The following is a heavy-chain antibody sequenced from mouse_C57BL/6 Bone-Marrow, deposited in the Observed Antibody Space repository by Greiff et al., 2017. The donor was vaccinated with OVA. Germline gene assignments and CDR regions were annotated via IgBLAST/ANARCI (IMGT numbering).Heavy chain of an antibody. D-gene: IGHD1-1*01. Sequence: EVQLVESGGGLVKPGGSLKLSCAASGFTFSSYAMSWVRQTPEKRLEWVATISDGGSYTYYPDNVKGRFTISRDNAKNNLYLQMSHLKSEDTAMYYCARDRDSTTVVDYFDYWGQGTTLTVSS. CDR2: ISDGGSYT. CDR3: ARDRDSTTVVDYFDY. J-gene: IGHJ2*01. V-gene: IGHV5-4*01. CDR1: GFTFSSYA.